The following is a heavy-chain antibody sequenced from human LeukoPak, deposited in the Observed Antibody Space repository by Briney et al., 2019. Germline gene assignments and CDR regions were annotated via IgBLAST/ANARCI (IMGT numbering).Heavy chain of an antibody. D-gene: IGHD4-17*01. CDR2: ISAYNGNT. CDR1: GYTFTSYG. V-gene: IGHV1-18*01. Sequence: ASVKVSCKASGYTFTSYGISWVRQAPGQGLEWMGWISAYNGNTNYAQKLQGRVTMTTDTSTSTAYMELRSLRSDDTAVYYCARGMNYGDYVGPPDYWGQGTLVTVSS. CDR3: ARGMNYGDYVGPPDY. J-gene: IGHJ4*02.